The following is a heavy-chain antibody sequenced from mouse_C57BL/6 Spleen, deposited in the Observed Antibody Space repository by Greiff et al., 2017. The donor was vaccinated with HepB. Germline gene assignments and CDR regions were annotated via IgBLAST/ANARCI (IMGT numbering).Heavy chain of an antibody. CDR2: IHPNSGST. V-gene: IGHV1-64*01. CDR1: GYTFTSYW. D-gene: IGHD1-1*01. Sequence: QVQLQQSGAELVKPGASVKLSCKASGYTFTSYWMHWVKQRPGQGLEWIGMIHPNSGSTNYNEKFKSKATLTVDKSSSTAYMQLSSLTSEDSAVYYCARTTVVAPYFDVWGTGTTVTVSS. CDR3: ARTTVVAPYFDV. J-gene: IGHJ1*03.